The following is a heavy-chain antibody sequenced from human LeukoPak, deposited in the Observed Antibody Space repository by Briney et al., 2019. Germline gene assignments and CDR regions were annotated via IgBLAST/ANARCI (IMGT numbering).Heavy chain of an antibody. D-gene: IGHD6-19*01. Sequence: ASVKVSCKTSGYTFTGYYMHWVRQAPGQGLEWMGWINPNSGDTNYSQKFQGRVSMTRDTSINTAYMELSRLTSDDTAVYYCARDLYSSGWTDAFDIWGQGTMVTVSS. CDR3: ARDLYSSGWTDAFDI. CDR1: GYTFTGYY. CDR2: INPNSGDT. V-gene: IGHV1-2*02. J-gene: IGHJ3*02.